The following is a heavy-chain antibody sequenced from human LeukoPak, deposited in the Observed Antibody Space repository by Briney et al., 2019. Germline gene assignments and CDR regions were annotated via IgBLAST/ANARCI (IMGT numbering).Heavy chain of an antibody. Sequence: GESLKISCKGSGYSFTSYWIGWVRQMPGKGLEWMGIIYPGDSDTRYSPSFQGQVTISADKSISTAYLQWSSLKASDTAMYYCARQIRRVRGVIIPYYFDYWGQGTLVTVSS. D-gene: IGHD3-10*01. CDR2: IYPGDSDT. CDR1: GYSFTSYW. J-gene: IGHJ4*02. V-gene: IGHV5-51*01. CDR3: ARQIRRVRGVIIPYYFDY.